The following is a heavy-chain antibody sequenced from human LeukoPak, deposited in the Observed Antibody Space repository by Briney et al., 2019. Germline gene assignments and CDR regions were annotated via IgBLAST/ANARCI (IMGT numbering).Heavy chain of an antibody. V-gene: IGHV1-2*02. CDR2: INPNSGGT. Sequence: ASVKVSCKASGYTFTGYYMHWVRQAPGQGLEWMGWINPNSGGTNYAQKFQGRVTMTRDTSISTAYMELSRLRSDDTAVYYCARVGMGIFGVVGSYYYYMDVWGKGTTDTVSS. CDR3: ARVGMGIFGVVGSYYYYMDV. CDR1: GYTFTGYY. J-gene: IGHJ6*03. D-gene: IGHD3-3*01.